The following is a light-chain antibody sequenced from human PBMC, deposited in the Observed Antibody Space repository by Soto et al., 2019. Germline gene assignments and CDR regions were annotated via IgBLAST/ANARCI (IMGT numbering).Light chain of an antibody. CDR3: SSYTGSTTEV. CDR1: SSDVGAYNY. Sequence: QSALTQPASVSGSPGQSITLSCTGTSSDVGAYNYVSWYQQYPGKAPKLIIYDVSGRPSGVSNRFSASKSGNTASLTISGLQAEDEADYYCSSYTGSTTEVFGAGTKLTVL. CDR2: DVS. J-gene: IGLJ1*01. V-gene: IGLV2-14*01.